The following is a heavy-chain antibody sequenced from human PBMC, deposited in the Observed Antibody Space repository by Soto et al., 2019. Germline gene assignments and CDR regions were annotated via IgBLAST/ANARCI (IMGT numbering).Heavy chain of an antibody. D-gene: IGHD1-26*01. CDR1: GFNFTNHV. CDR2: ISNSDDVG. V-gene: IGHV3-23*01. CDR3: AKTVGATKVEDY. J-gene: IGHJ4*02. Sequence: EVQLLESGGALIQPTGSLRLSCSASGFNFTNHVINWVRQAPGKGLEWVSSISNSDDVGFYADSVSGRFIVSRDISTNSVFLQMNFLRVEDTAIYYCAKTVGATKVEDYWGQGTLVTVSS.